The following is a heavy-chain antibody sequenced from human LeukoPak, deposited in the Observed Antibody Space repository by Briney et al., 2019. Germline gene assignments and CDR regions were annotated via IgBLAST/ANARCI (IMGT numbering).Heavy chain of an antibody. CDR1: GDSISSYY. CDR2: IYTSGGT. J-gene: IGHJ4*02. CDR3: ARLTRLSTSPDRYYLDY. Sequence: PSETLSLTCTVSGDSISSYYWSWIRQPPGKGLEWIGYIYTSGGTNYIPSLKGRVTISINTSKNQFSLKLSSVTAADSAVYYCARLTRLSTSPDRYYLDYWGQGTLVTVSS. D-gene: IGHD6-6*01. V-gene: IGHV4-4*09.